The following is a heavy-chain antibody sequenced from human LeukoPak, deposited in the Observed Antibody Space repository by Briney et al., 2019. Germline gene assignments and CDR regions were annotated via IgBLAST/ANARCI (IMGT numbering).Heavy chain of an antibody. CDR1: GFTFSSYG. V-gene: IGHV3-33*01. D-gene: IGHD4-17*01. Sequence: PGRSLRLSCAASGFTFSSYGMHWVRQAPGKGLEWVAVIWYDGSNKYYADSVKGRFTISRDNSKNTLYLQMNSLRAEDTAVYYCARAQDEYGVHNWFDPWGQGTLVTVSS. J-gene: IGHJ5*02. CDR3: ARAQDEYGVHNWFDP. CDR2: IWYDGSNK.